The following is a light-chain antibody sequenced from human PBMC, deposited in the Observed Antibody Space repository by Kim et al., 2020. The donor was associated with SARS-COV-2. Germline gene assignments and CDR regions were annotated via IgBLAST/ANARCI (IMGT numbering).Light chain of an antibody. J-gene: IGKJ1*01. CDR1: QVISNY. V-gene: IGKV1-27*01. CDR2: GAS. Sequence: GDRVTISCRASQVISNYLAWYQQKPGKAPTVLIYGASTLHSGVPPRFSGSGSGTDFTLTISSLQPEGVGTYYCQKYHSAPRTFGLGTKVDIK. CDR3: QKYHSAPRT.